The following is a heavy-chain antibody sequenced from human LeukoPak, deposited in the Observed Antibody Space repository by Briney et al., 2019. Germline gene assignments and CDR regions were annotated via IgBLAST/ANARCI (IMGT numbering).Heavy chain of an antibody. Sequence: AAETVSRKGSGYTFTSCGISGVRQAPGQGREGMGWSSAYNGNTNYAQKLQGRGTMTTDTSTSPAYRELSSLRAEDTAVFYCARDRVYYYDSSGSGDAFDIWGQGTMVTVSS. J-gene: IGHJ3*02. CDR3: ARDRVYYYDSSGSGDAFDI. D-gene: IGHD3-22*01. CDR2: SSAYNGNT. V-gene: IGHV1-18*01. CDR1: GYTFTSCG.